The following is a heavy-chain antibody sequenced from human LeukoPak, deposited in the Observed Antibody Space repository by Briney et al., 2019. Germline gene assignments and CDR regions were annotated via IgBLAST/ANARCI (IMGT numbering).Heavy chain of an antibody. J-gene: IGHJ5*02. CDR1: GDSISSSTYY. Sequence: SETLSLTCTVSGDSISSSTYYWGWIRQPPGMGLEWIGSIYSSGSTYSNPSIQSRVAISVDTSKHKFTLKLTSVTAADTAVYYCARQRGIVMVTPIHWFDPWGQGTLVTVSS. CDR3: ARQRGIVMVTPIHWFDP. V-gene: IGHV4-39*01. D-gene: IGHD2-21*02. CDR2: IYSSGST.